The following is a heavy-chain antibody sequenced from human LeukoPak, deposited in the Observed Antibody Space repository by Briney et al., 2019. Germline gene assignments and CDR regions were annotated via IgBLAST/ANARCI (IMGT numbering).Heavy chain of an antibody. CDR1: GGSISSGSYY. J-gene: IGHJ6*02. CDR2: VYTSGST. CDR3: ARSASIPGTRFYYYYGMDV. V-gene: IGHV4-61*02. Sequence: PSQTLSLTCTVSGGSISSGSYYWSWIRQPAGKGLEWIGRVYTSGSTNYNPSLKSQVTISVDTSKNQFSLKLGSVTAADTAVYYFARSASIPGTRFYYYYGMDVWGQGTTVT. D-gene: IGHD1-14*01.